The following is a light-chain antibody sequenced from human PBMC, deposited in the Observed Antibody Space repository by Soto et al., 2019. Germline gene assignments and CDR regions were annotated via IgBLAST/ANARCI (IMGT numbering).Light chain of an antibody. V-gene: IGLV2-23*01. CDR2: EGS. Sequence: QSALTQPAYVSGSPGHSVTISCTGTSSDIGSYDLVSWYQQHPGKAPKLIIYEGSERPSGVSNRFSGSRSGNTASLTMSGLRAEDEADYYCSSYAGSDTVIFGGGTKVTVL. CDR3: SSYAGSDTVI. J-gene: IGLJ2*01. CDR1: SSDIGSYDL.